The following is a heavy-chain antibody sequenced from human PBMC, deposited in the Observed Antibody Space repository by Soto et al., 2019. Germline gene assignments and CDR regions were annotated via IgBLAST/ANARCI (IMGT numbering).Heavy chain of an antibody. J-gene: IGHJ4*02. CDR2: ISSSSSYI. Sequence: EVQLVESGGGLVKPGGSLRLSCAASGFTFSSYSMNWVRQSPGQGLEWVSSISSSSSYIYYADSVKGRFTNSRDNAKNSLYLQMNSLRAEDTAVYYCAKTTVTTGGFDYWGQGTLVTVSS. CDR1: GFTFSSYS. D-gene: IGHD4-17*01. V-gene: IGHV3-21*01. CDR3: AKTTVTTGGFDY.